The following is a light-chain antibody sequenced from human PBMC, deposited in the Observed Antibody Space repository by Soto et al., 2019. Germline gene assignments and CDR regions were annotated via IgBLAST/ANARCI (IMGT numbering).Light chain of an antibody. CDR2: EVS. V-gene: IGLV2-8*01. CDR3: SSYAGSNNVT. Sequence: QSALTQPPSASGSPGQSVTISCTGTSSDVGGYNYVSWYQQYPGKAPKLMIYEVSKRPSGVPDRFSGSKSGNTASLTVSGLQAEDEADYYCSSYAGSNNVTFGGGTQLTVL. CDR1: SSDVGGYNY. J-gene: IGLJ2*01.